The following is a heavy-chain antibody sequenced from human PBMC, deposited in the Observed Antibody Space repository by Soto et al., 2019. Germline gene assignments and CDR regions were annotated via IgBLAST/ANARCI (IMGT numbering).Heavy chain of an antibody. Sequence: TLSLTCTVSGGSVSSGSYYWSWIRQPPGKGLEWIGYIYYSGSTNYNPSLKSRVTISVDTSKNQFSLKLSSVTAADTAVYYCASGSNWFDPWGQGTLVTVSS. CDR2: IYYSGST. J-gene: IGHJ5*02. D-gene: IGHD2-2*03. CDR3: ASGSNWFDP. V-gene: IGHV4-61*01. CDR1: GGSVSSGSYY.